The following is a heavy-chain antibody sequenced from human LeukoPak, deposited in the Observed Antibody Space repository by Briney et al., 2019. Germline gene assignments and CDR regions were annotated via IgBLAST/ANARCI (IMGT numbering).Heavy chain of an antibody. Sequence: GASVKVSCKASGYTFTGYYMHWVRQAPGQGLEWMGWINPNSGGTNYAQKFQGRVTMTRDTSISTAYMELSRLRSDDTAVYYCARCIHSSGGSVRAFDIWGQGTMVTVSS. CDR1: GYTFTGYY. CDR2: INPNSGGT. V-gene: IGHV1-2*02. J-gene: IGHJ3*02. D-gene: IGHD6-19*01. CDR3: ARCIHSSGGSVRAFDI.